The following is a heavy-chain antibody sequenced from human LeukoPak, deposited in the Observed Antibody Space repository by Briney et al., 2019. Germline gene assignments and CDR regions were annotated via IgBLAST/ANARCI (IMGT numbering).Heavy chain of an antibody. CDR3: ARGTDSGTSRFDY. Sequence: GGSLRLSCAASGFTFSNYNMNWVRQAPGKGLEWVSSISSSSSYIYYADSVKGRFTISRDNAKNPLYLQMNSLRAEDTAVYYCARGTDSGTSRFDYWGQGTLVTVSS. J-gene: IGHJ4*02. CDR2: ISSSSSYI. V-gene: IGHV3-21*01. D-gene: IGHD1-26*01. CDR1: GFTFSNYN.